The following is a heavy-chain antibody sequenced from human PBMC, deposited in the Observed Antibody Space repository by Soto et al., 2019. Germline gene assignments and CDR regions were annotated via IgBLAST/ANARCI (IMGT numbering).Heavy chain of an antibody. CDR2: INPSNST. V-gene: IGHV1-46*03. CDR1: GYTFASYY. D-gene: IGHD2-15*01. Sequence: ASVKVSCKASGYTFASYYMHWVRQAPGQGLEWMGIINPSNSTTYAQKFQGRVTKTRDTSTSTVYMELSSLRSEDTAVYYCATVYCSGGSCYSIDYWGQGTLVTVSS. J-gene: IGHJ4*02. CDR3: ATVYCSGGSCYSIDY.